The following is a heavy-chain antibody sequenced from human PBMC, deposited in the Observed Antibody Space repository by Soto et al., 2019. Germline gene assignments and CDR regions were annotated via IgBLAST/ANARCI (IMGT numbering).Heavy chain of an antibody. CDR2: ISYDGSNK. Sequence: QVQLVESGGGVVQPGRSLRLSCAASGFTFSSYGMHWVRQAPGKGLEWVAVISYDGSNKYYADSVKGRFTISRDNSKNTLYLQMNSLRAEDTAVYYCAKDWAGWGLRPDDGMDVWGQGTTVTVSS. J-gene: IGHJ6*02. V-gene: IGHV3-30*18. CDR1: GFTFSSYG. CDR3: AKDWAGWGLRPDDGMDV. D-gene: IGHD1-26*01.